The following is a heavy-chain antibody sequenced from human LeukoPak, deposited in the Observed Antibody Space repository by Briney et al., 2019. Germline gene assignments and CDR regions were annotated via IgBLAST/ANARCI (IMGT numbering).Heavy chain of an antibody. Sequence: GGSLRLSCAASGFTFRSYWMSWVRQAPGKGLEWLGQINQEASRADHADSVKGRFTISRDNARNLLYLHMSSLRAEDTAVYYCAKYLSRAFDSWGQGILVSVYS. V-gene: IGHV3-7*01. D-gene: IGHD2/OR15-2a*01. J-gene: IGHJ4*02. CDR1: GFTFRSYW. CDR3: AKYLSRAFDS. CDR2: INQEASRA.